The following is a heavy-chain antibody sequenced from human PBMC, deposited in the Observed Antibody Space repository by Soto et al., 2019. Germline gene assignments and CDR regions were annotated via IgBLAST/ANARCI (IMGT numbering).Heavy chain of an antibody. CDR2: IYSGGST. CDR3: ARDRRANWGSTRGAFDI. CDR1: GFTVSSNY. V-gene: IGHV3-66*02. J-gene: IGHJ3*02. Sequence: GGSLRLSCAASGFTVSSNYMSWVRQAPGKGLEWVSVIYSGGSTYYADSVKGRFTISRDNSKNTLYLQMNSLRAEDTAVYYCARDRRANWGSTRGAFDIWGQGTMVTVSS. D-gene: IGHD7-27*01.